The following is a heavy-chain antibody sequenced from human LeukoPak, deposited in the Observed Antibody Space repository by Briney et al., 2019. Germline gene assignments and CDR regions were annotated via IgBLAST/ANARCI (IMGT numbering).Heavy chain of an antibody. CDR1: GFTFSGYS. CDR2: ISSGSSYI. J-gene: IGHJ4*02. CDR3: ARLLGTYVDY. D-gene: IGHD1-26*01. Sequence: PGGSLRLSCAASGFTFSGYSMNWVRQAPGKRLEWVSSISSGSSYIYYADSVKGRFTISRDNAKNSLYLQMNSLRAEDTAVYCCARLLGTYVDYWAREPWSPSPQ. V-gene: IGHV3-21*01.